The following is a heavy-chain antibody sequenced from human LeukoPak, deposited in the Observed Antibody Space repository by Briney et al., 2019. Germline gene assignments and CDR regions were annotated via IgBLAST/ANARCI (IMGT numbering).Heavy chain of an antibody. Sequence: GASVKVSCKASGYTFTSYGISWVRQAPGQGLEWMGWISAYNGNTNYAQKLQGRVTMTTDTSTSTAYMELRSLRSDDTAVYYCARDAGPGPTHPATYKTSSITMVRGRAFDIWGQGTMVTVSS. D-gene: IGHD3-10*01. V-gene: IGHV1-18*01. J-gene: IGHJ3*02. CDR2: ISAYNGNT. CDR3: ARDAGPGPTHPATYKTSSITMVRGRAFDI. CDR1: GYTFTSYG.